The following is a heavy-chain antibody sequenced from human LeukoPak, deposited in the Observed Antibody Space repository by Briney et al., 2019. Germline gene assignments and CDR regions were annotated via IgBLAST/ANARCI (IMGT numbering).Heavy chain of an antibody. D-gene: IGHD1-26*01. CDR2: ISSSSSYI. CDR3: ARAYDIEGATELDY. Sequence: GGSLRLSCAASGFTFSSYSMNWVRQAPGKGLEWVSSISSSSSYIYYADSVKGRFTISRDNAKNSLYLQMNSLRAEDTAVYYCARAYDIEGATELDYWGQGTLVTVSS. CDR1: GFTFSSYS. V-gene: IGHV3-21*01. J-gene: IGHJ4*02.